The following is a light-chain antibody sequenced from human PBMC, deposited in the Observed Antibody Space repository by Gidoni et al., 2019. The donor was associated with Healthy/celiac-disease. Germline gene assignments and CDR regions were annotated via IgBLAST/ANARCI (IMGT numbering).Light chain of an antibody. J-gene: IGKJ1*01. CDR3: QQYNSYSQT. V-gene: IGKV1-5*03. Sequence: DIQLTQSPSPLSASVGDRVTITCRASQSISSWLAWYQQKPGKAPKLLIYKASSLESGVPSRFSGSGSGTEFTLTISSLQHDDVATYYCQQYNSYSQTFGQGTKVEIK. CDR1: QSISSW. CDR2: KAS.